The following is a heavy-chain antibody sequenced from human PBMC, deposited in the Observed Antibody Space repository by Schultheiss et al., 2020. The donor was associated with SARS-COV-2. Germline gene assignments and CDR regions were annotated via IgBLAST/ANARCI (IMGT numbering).Heavy chain of an antibody. CDR2: IYHSGST. J-gene: IGHJ4*02. D-gene: IGHD3-10*01. CDR3: ARGSITMVQGVIPFDY. CDR1: GYSISSGYY. Sequence: SETLSLTCAVSGYSISSGYYWGWIRQPPGKGLEWIGSIYHSGSTYYNPSLKSRVTISVDTSKNQFSLKLSSVTAADKAVYYCARGSITMVQGVIPFDYWGQGTLVTVSS. V-gene: IGHV4-38-2*01.